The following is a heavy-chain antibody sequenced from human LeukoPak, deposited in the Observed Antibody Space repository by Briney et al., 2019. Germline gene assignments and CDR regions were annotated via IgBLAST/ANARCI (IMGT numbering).Heavy chain of an antibody. V-gene: IGHV4-59*08. CDR1: GDSSSTYY. Sequence: SETLSLTCTVSGDSSSTYYWCWFRQPPGKGLEWIGHISYSGDTNYNPSLKSRVTISVDTSKNQFSLLLSSVTAADTAVYYCARRTAYGSGFQHWGQGTLVTVSS. CDR3: ARRTAYGSGFQH. D-gene: IGHD6-19*01. CDR2: ISYSGDT. J-gene: IGHJ1*01.